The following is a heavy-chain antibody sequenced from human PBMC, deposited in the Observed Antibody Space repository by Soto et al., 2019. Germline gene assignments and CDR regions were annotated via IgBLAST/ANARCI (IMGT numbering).Heavy chain of an antibody. CDR2: IYYSGST. CDR1: GGSISSSSYY. J-gene: IGHJ6*02. V-gene: IGHV4-39*01. CDR3: ARLYANRRAYYYYYGMDV. D-gene: IGHD2-8*01. Sequence: PSETLSLTCTVSGGSISSSSYYWGWIRQPPGKGLEWIGSIYYSGSTYYNPSLKSRVTISVDTSKNQFSLKLSSVTAADTAVYYCARLYANRRAYYYYYGMDVWGRGTLVTVSS.